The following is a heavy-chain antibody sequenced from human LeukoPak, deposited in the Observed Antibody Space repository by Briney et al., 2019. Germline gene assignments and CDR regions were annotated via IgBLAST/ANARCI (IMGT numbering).Heavy chain of an antibody. CDR3: ARHLMYGHCSCGSCHSGFAP. Sequence: PSETLSLTCTVSGGSISSSSYYWGWIRQPPGKGLEWIGSIYYSGSTYYNPSLKSRVTISVDTSKNQFSLKLSSVTAADTAVYYCARHLMYGHCSCGSCHSGFAPWGQGTLVTVSS. V-gene: IGHV4-39*01. D-gene: IGHD2-15*01. J-gene: IGHJ5*02. CDR1: GGSISSSSYY. CDR2: IYYSGST.